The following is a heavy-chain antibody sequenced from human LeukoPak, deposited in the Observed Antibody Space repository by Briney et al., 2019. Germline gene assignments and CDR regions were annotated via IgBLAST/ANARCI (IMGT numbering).Heavy chain of an antibody. CDR2: IYYTGSA. D-gene: IGHD3-22*01. V-gene: IGHV4-30-4*01. CDR1: GGSISSSDYY. CDR3: ARDKYDSSGSPY. J-gene: IGHJ4*02. Sequence: SETLSLSCTVSGGSISSSDYYWSWIRQPPGKGLEWVGYIYYTGSAYYNPSLKSRLTISVDTSKNQFSLKLSSVTAADTAMYYCARDKYDSSGSPYWGQGTLVTVSS.